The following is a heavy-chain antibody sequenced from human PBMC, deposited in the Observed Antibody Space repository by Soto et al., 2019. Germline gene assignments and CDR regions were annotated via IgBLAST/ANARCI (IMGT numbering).Heavy chain of an antibody. Sequence: LSLTCTVSGGSITSGDYYWSWIRQHPGKGLEWIGYIYYSGSTYYNPSLKSRVTISVDTSKNQFSLKLSSVTAADTAVYYCARVEARGLRTVYYYYGMDVWGQGTTVTVSS. CDR1: GGSITSGDYY. V-gene: IGHV4-31*03. J-gene: IGHJ6*02. D-gene: IGHD4-17*01. CDR3: ARVEARGLRTVYYYYGMDV. CDR2: IYYSGST.